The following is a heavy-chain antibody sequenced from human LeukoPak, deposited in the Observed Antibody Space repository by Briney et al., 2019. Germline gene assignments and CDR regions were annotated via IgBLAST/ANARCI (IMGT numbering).Heavy chain of an antibody. Sequence: ASVKVSCKASGYIFTTYFIHWVRQAPGQGLEWMAWINTDSGVANYAQKFQGRVTLTRDKSITTAYMELNSLRSDDTALYYCARDWDPITGTTRWFDPWGQGTLVTVSS. D-gene: IGHD1-7*01. CDR2: INTDSGVA. V-gene: IGHV1-2*02. J-gene: IGHJ5*02. CDR1: GYIFTTYF. CDR3: ARDWDPITGTTRWFDP.